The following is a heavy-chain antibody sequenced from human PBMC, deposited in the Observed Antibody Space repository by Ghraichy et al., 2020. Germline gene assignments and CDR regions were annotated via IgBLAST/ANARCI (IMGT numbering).Heavy chain of an antibody. CDR2: INHSGST. CDR3: AGSLGRGYSYGRTYYFDY. V-gene: IGHV4-34*01. J-gene: IGHJ4*02. D-gene: IGHD5-18*01. CDR1: GGSFSGYY. Sequence: SQTLSLTCAVYGGSFSGYYWSWIRQPPGKGLEWIGEINHSGSTNYNPSLKSRVTISVDTSKNQFSLKLSSVTAADTAVYYCAGSLGRGYSYGRTYYFDYWGQGTLVTVSS.